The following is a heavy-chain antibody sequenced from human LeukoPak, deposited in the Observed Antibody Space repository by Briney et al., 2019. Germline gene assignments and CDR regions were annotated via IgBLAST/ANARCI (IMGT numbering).Heavy chain of an antibody. J-gene: IGHJ3*02. V-gene: IGHV4-39*01. CDR2: IYYSGST. Sequence: PSETLSLTCTVSGGSISSSRYYWGWIRQPPGKGLEWIGSIYYSGSTYYNPSLKSRVTISVDTSKNQFSLRVSSVTAADTAVYYCARRELLSTPDAFDIWGQGTMVTVSS. CDR3: ARRELLSTPDAFDI. D-gene: IGHD3-10*01. CDR1: GGSISSSRYY.